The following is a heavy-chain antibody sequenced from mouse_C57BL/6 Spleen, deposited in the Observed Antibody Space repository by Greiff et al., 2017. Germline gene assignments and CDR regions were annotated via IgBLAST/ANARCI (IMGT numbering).Heavy chain of an antibody. CDR1: GYAFSSSW. Sequence: VQLKESGPELVKPGASVKISCKASGYAFSSSWMTWVKQRPGKGLEWIGRICPGDGDTNYNGKFKGTATLTAAKSSSTAYMQLSSLTSEDSAVYLCARDYPEDYWGQGITLTVSS. V-gene: IGHV1-82*01. CDR3: ARDYPEDY. J-gene: IGHJ2*01. D-gene: IGHD1-1*02. CDR2: ICPGDGDT.